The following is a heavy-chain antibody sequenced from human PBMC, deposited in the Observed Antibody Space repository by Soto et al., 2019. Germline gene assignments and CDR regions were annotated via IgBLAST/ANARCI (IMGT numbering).Heavy chain of an antibody. J-gene: IGHJ5*02. CDR3: ARDAPLPTYYDFWSGYYGSYWFDP. CDR2: ISAYNGNT. V-gene: IGHV1-18*01. Sequence: ASVKVSCKASGYTFTSYGIGWVRQAPGQGLEWMGWISAYNGNTNYAQKLQGRVTMTTDTSTSTAYMELRSLRSDDTAVYYCARDAPLPTYYDFWSGYYGSYWFDPWGQGTLVTVSS. D-gene: IGHD3-3*01. CDR1: GYTFTSYG.